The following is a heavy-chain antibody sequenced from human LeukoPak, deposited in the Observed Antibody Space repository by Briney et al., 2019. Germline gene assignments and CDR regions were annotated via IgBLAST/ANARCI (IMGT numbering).Heavy chain of an antibody. CDR2: ISSSSRYI. V-gene: IGHV3-21*01. D-gene: IGHD3-10*01. CDR1: GFTFSSYS. Sequence: GGSLRLSCAASGFTFSSYSMNWVRQAPGKGLEWVSSISSSSRYIYYADSVKGRFTISRDNAKNSLYLQMNSLRAEDTAVYYCARASGSGSPYYYMDVWGKGTTVTVSS. CDR3: ARASGSGSPYYYMDV. J-gene: IGHJ6*03.